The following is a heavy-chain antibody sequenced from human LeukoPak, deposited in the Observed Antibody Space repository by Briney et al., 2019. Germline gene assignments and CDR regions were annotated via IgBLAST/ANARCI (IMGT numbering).Heavy chain of an antibody. CDR1: GYTFTSYG. D-gene: IGHD2-2*01. Sequence: ASVKVPCKASGYTFTSYGISWVRQAPGQGLEWMGWISAYNGNTNYAQKLQGRVTMTTDTSTSTAYMELRSLRSDDTAVYYCARDYGVDCSSTSCYENGDYYYYYYMDVWGKGTTVTVSS. CDR2: ISAYNGNT. V-gene: IGHV1-18*01. J-gene: IGHJ6*03. CDR3: ARDYGVDCSSTSCYENGDYYYYYYMDV.